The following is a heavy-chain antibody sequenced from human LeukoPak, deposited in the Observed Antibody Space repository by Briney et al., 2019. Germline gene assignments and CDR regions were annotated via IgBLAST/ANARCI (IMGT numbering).Heavy chain of an antibody. CDR3: AGDYYYGSGKAFDI. CDR2: INHSGST. CDR1: GGSFSGYY. V-gene: IGHV4-34*01. D-gene: IGHD3-10*01. J-gene: IGHJ3*02. Sequence: SETLSLTCAVYGGSFSGYYWSWIRQPPGKGLEWIGEINHSGSTNYNPSLKSRVTISVDTSKNQFSLKLSSVTAADTAVYYCAGDYYYGSGKAFDIWGQGTTVTVSS.